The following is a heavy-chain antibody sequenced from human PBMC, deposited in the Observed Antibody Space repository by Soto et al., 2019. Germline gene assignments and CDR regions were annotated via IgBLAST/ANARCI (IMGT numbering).Heavy chain of an antibody. Sequence: QVQLVESGGGVVQPGRSLRLSCAASGFTFSSYAMHWVRQAPGKGLEWVAVISYDGSNKYYADSVKGRVTISRDNYKHTLYIQMNSLRAEDTAVYYCARDRFRYNWNDFPYYYYGMDVWGQGTTVTVSS. CDR3: ARDRFRYNWNDFPYYYYGMDV. CDR1: GFTFSSYA. CDR2: ISYDGSNK. J-gene: IGHJ6*02. D-gene: IGHD1-1*01. V-gene: IGHV3-30-3*01.